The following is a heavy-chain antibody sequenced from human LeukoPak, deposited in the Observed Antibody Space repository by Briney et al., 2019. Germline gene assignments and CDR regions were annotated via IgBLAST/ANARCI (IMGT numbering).Heavy chain of an antibody. Sequence: GGYLRLSCAASGFTFSSYAMSWVRQAPGKGLEWVSAISGSGGSTYYADSVKGRFTISRDNSKNTLYLQMNSLRAEDTAVYYCAKVLGMQWLAGFDYWGQGTLVTVSS. CDR3: AKVLGMQWLAGFDY. CDR2: ISGSGGST. V-gene: IGHV3-23*01. D-gene: IGHD6-19*01. J-gene: IGHJ4*02. CDR1: GFTFSSYA.